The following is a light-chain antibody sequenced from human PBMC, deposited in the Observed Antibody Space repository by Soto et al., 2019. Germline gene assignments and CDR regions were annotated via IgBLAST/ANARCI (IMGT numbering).Light chain of an antibody. Sequence: EIVLTQSPATLSLSPGERATLSCRPSQSVSSYLAWYQQKPGQAPRLLIYDASNRATGIPARFSGSGSGTDFTLTISSLEPEDFAVYYCQQRSYSWTFCQGTKVDIK. CDR3: QQRSYSWT. CDR2: DAS. J-gene: IGKJ1*01. V-gene: IGKV3-11*01. CDR1: QSVSSY.